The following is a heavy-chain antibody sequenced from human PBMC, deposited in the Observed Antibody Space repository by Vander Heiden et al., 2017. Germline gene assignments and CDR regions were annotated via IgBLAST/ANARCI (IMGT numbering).Heavy chain of an antibody. CDR2: ISGSGGST. CDR3: AKMGITIFGVDYYFDY. V-gene: IGHV3-23*01. Sequence: VQLLESGGGLVQPGGSLRLSCAASGFTFSSYAMSWVRQAPGKGLEWVSAISGSGGSTYYADSVKGRFTISRDNSKNTLYLQMNSLRAEDTAVYYCAKMGITIFGVDYYFDYWGQGTLVTVSS. J-gene: IGHJ4*02. D-gene: IGHD3-3*01. CDR1: GFTFSSYA.